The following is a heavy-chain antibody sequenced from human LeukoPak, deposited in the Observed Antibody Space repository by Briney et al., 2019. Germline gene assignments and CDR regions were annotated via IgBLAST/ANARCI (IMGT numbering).Heavy chain of an antibody. D-gene: IGHD6-6*01. V-gene: IGHV1-18*01. Sequence: ASVKVSCKASGYTFTSYGISWVRQAPGQGLEWMGWISAYNGNTKYAQKLQGRVTMTTDTSTSTAYMELRSLRSDDTAVYYCARDLSIAARGALVDPWGQGTLVTVSS. CDR1: GYTFTSYG. CDR3: ARDLSIAARGALVDP. CDR2: ISAYNGNT. J-gene: IGHJ5*02.